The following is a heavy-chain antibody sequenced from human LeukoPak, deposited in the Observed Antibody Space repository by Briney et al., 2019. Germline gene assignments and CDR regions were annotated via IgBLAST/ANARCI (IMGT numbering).Heavy chain of an antibody. CDR3: AHRGAPTSYYDYVWGSYRSPYGGSFDY. Sequence: SGPTLVNPTQTLTLTCTFSGFSLSTSGVGVGWIRQPPGKALEWLALIYWNGDKRYSPSLKSRLTITKDTSKNQVVLTMTNMDPVDTATYYCAHRGAPTSYYDYVWGSYRSPYGGSFDYWGQGTLVTVSS. V-gene: IGHV2-5*01. CDR1: GFSLSTSGVG. D-gene: IGHD3-16*02. J-gene: IGHJ4*02. CDR2: IYWNGDK.